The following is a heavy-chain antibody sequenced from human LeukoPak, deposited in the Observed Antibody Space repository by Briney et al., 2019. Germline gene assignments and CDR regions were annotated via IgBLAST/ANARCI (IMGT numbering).Heavy chain of an antibody. CDR1: GGSISSGGYY. V-gene: IGHV4-31*03. CDR2: IYYSGST. Sequence: PSQTLSLTCTVSGGSISSGGYYWSWIRQHPGKGLEWIGYIYYSGSTYYNPSLKSRVTISVDTSKNQFSLKLSSVTAADTAVYYCARGRRTMIVVDPTHPIDYWGQGTLVTVSS. D-gene: IGHD3-22*01. CDR3: ARGRRTMIVVDPTHPIDY. J-gene: IGHJ4*02.